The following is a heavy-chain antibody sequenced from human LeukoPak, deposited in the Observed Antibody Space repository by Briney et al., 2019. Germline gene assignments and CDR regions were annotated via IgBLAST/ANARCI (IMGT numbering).Heavy chain of an antibody. Sequence: PSETLSLTCTVSGYSISSGYYWGWIRQPPGKGLEWIGSIYHSGSTYYNPSLKSRVTISVDTSKNRFSLKLSSVTAADTAVYYCARGPGFVVTAPFDYWGQGTLVTVSS. J-gene: IGHJ4*02. CDR3: ARGPGFVVTAPFDY. CDR2: IYHSGST. V-gene: IGHV4-38-2*02. CDR1: GYSISSGYY. D-gene: IGHD2-21*02.